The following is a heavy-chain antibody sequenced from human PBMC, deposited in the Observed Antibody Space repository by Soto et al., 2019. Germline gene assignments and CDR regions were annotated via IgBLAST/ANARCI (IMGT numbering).Heavy chain of an antibody. CDR3: ATDNWNKKQFDY. D-gene: IGHD1-20*01. V-gene: IGHV1-24*01. J-gene: IGHJ4*02. CDR1: GYTLTELS. CDR2: FDPEDGET. Sequence: ASVKVSCKVSGYTLTELSMHWVRQAPGKGLEWMGGFDPEDGETIYAQKFQGRVTMTEDTSTDTAYMELSSLRSEDTAVYYCATDNWNKKQFDYWGQGTLVTVSS.